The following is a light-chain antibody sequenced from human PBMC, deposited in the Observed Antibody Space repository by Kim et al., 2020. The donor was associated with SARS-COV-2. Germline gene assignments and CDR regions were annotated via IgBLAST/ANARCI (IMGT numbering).Light chain of an antibody. J-gene: IGKJ2*01. Sequence: DIQMTQSPSSLSASVGDRVTITCRASQSVSSWLAWYQQKPGKAPKLLISKASSLEGGVPARFSGSGSGTEFTLTINTLQPDDFATYSCQQYDSHPYTFGQGTKLEI. CDR1: QSVSSW. CDR3: QQYDSHPYT. CDR2: KAS. V-gene: IGKV1-5*03.